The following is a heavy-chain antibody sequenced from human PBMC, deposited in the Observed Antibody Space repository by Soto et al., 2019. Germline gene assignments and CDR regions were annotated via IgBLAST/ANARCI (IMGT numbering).Heavy chain of an antibody. Sequence: QVQLVQSGAEVRKPGASLKVSCKASGYTFTSSGISWLRQAPGQGLEWMGWISTYNGDTNDAPKFQDRVTMTIDRSTSTAYMELRSLRSDDAAVYYCARAGAAPYYYYGMDVWGQGTRVTVSS. V-gene: IGHV1-18*01. CDR2: ISTYNGDT. J-gene: IGHJ6*02. D-gene: IGHD2-15*01. CDR3: ARAGAAPYYYYGMDV. CDR1: GYTFTSSG.